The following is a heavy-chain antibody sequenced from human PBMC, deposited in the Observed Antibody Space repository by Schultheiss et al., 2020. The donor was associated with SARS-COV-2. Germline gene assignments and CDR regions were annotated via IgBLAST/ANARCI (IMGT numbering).Heavy chain of an antibody. CDR2: IYYSGST. V-gene: IGHV4-61*10. Sequence: SETLSLTCTVSGGSISSGSYYWSWIRQPAGKGLEWIGYIYYSGSTYYNPSLKSRVTISVDTSKNQFSLKLSSVTAADTAVYYCARARRALDYWGQGTLVTVSS. CDR3: ARARRALDY. CDR1: GGSISSGSYY. J-gene: IGHJ4*02.